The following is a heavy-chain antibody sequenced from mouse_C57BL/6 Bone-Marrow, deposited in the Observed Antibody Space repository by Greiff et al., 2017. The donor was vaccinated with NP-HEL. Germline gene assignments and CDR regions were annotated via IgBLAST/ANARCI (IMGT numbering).Heavy chain of an antibody. J-gene: IGHJ4*01. CDR1: GYTFTNYW. CDR3: ARRGDYDYYAMDY. Sequence: VKLLESGAELVRPGTSVKMSCKASGYTFTNYWIGWAKQRPGHGLEWIGDIYPGGGYTNYNEKFKGKGTLTTAKSSSTAYIQLSSLTSEDSAIYYCARRGDYDYYAMDYWGQGTSVTVSS. CDR2: IYPGGGYT. V-gene: IGHV1-63*01. D-gene: IGHD2-4*01.